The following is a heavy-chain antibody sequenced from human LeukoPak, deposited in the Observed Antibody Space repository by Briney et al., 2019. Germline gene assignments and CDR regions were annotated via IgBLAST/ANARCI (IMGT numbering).Heavy chain of an antibody. Sequence: PSQTLSLTCTVSGGSISSGSYYWSWIRQPAGKALEWIGRIYTSGSTNYNPSLKSRVTISVDTSKNQFSLKLNSVTAADTAVYYCARLTYGSGSSFDYWGQGTLVTVSS. CDR3: ARLTYGSGSSFDY. CDR2: IYTSGST. D-gene: IGHD3-10*01. V-gene: IGHV4-61*02. J-gene: IGHJ4*02. CDR1: GGSISSGSYY.